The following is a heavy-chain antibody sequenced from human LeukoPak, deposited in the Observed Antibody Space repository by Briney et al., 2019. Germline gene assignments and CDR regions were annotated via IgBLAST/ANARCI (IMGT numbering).Heavy chain of an antibody. CDR3: AKGPLGYCSSTSCLYYYYYGMDV. J-gene: IGHJ6*02. V-gene: IGHV3-30*18. Sequence: GGSLRLSCAASGFTFSSYGMHWVRQAPGKGLELVAVISYYGSNKYYADSVKGRFTISRDNSKNTLYLQMNSLRAEDTAVYYCAKGPLGYCSSTSCLYYYYYGMDVWGQGTTVTVSS. D-gene: IGHD2-2*01. CDR2: ISYYGSNK. CDR1: GFTFSSYG.